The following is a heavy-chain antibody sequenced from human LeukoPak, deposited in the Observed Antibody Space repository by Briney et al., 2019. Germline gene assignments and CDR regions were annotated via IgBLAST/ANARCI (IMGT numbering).Heavy chain of an antibody. V-gene: IGHV3-21*01. D-gene: IGHD3-16*01. Sequence: PGGSLRLPCAASGFNFSTHTMNWVRQAPGKGLEWVSSISKSSTYIYYTDSVKGRFTVSRDNAKNSLYLQMNSLRAEDTAVYYCARDLFDFYTWGSYGSFDIWGQGTMVTVSS. CDR2: ISKSSTYI. CDR1: GFNFSTHT. CDR3: ARDLFDFYTWGSYGSFDI. J-gene: IGHJ3*02.